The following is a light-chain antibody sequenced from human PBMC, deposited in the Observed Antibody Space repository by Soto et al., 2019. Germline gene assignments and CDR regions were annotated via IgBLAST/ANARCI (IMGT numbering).Light chain of an antibody. V-gene: IGLV1-40*01. CDR3: QSYDSSLSHVV. CDR1: SSNIGSYYD. CDR2: GDN. J-gene: IGLJ2*01. Sequence: QSVLTQPPSVSGAPGQRVTIPCTGSSSNIGSYYDVHWYQQLPGTVPKLLIYGDNNRPSGAPDRFSGSKSGTSASLAITGLQAEDEANYYCQSYDSSLSHVVFGGGTKLTVL.